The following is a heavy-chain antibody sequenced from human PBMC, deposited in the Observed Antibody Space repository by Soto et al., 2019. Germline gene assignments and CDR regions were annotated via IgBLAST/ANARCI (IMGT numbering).Heavy chain of an antibody. CDR1: GYTFTSYY. Sequence: ASVKVSCTASGYTFTSYYMHWVRQAPGQGLEWMGIINPSGGSTSYAQKFQGRVTMTRDTSTSTVYMELSSPRSEDTAVYYCAREDIVVVVAATPRPFDYWGQGTLVTVSS. V-gene: IGHV1-46*01. CDR2: INPSGGST. CDR3: AREDIVVVVAATPRPFDY. D-gene: IGHD2-15*01. J-gene: IGHJ4*02.